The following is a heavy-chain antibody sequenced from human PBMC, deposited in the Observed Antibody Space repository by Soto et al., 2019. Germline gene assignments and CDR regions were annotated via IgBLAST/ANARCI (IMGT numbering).Heavy chain of an antibody. Sequence: EVQLVESGGGLVQPGGSLRLSCAASGFTFSSYSMNWVRQAPGKGLEWVSYISSSSSTIYYADSVKGRFTISRDNAKNSLYLQMNSLRAEDTAVYYCARDQSGYSYGPGVDYWGQGTLVTVSS. V-gene: IGHV3-48*01. J-gene: IGHJ4*02. CDR2: ISSSSSTI. CDR1: GFTFSSYS. D-gene: IGHD5-18*01. CDR3: ARDQSGYSYGPGVDY.